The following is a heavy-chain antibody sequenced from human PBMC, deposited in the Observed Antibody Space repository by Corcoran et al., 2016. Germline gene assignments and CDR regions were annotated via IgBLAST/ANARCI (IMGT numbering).Heavy chain of an antibody. J-gene: IGHJ4*02. Sequence: QLQLQESGPGLVKPSETLSLTCTVSVGSISSSTYYWGWIRQPPGKGLEWIGTIYYGGNTYYNPSLKSRVTISVDTSKNQFSLKLSSVTAADTALYYCARGYTGSDGAYFDYWGQGTLITVSS. CDR2: IYYGGNT. D-gene: IGHD1-26*01. V-gene: IGHV4-39*07. CDR3: ARGYTGSDGAYFDY. CDR1: VGSISSSTYY.